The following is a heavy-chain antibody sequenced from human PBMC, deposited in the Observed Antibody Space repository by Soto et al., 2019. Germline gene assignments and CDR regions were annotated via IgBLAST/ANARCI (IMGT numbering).Heavy chain of an antibody. CDR1: GFTFRMYA. V-gene: IGHV3-23*01. J-gene: IGHJ4*02. Sequence: GGSLRISCAASGFTFRMYAMSWVRQAPGKGLEWVSTISGNGGTSYADFVRGRFTISRDNSKNTLYLQMNSLRAEDTATYYCAKDAPGSGWLSDYWGQGTRVTVSS. D-gene: IGHD3-22*01. CDR3: AKDAPGSGWLSDY. CDR2: ISGNGGT.